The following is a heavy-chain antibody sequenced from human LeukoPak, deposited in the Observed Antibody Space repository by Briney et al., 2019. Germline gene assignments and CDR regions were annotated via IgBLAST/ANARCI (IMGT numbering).Heavy chain of an antibody. D-gene: IGHD2-2*01. CDR2: TYYRSKWYN. CDR3: ARVAADPLDIVVVPAAYDAFDI. CDR1: GDSVSSNSAA. Sequence: SQTLSLTCAISGDSVSSNSAAWNWIRQSPSRGLEWLGRTYYRSKWYNDYAVSVKSRITINPDTSKNQFSLQLNSVTPEDTAVYYCARVAADPLDIVVVPAAYDAFDIWGQGTMVTVSS. J-gene: IGHJ3*02. V-gene: IGHV6-1*01.